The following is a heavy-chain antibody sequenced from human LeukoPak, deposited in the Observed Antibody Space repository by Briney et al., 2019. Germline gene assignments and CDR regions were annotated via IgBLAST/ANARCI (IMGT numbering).Heavy chain of an antibody. CDR1: GFTFSSYW. J-gene: IGHJ6*02. CDR2: IKQDGSEK. CDR3: ARDRLYYDSSAMDV. Sequence: GGSLRLSCAASGFTFSSYWMSWVRQAPGKGLEWVANIKQDGSEKYYVDSVKGRFTISRDNAKNSLYLQMNSLRAEDTAVYYCARDRLYYDSSAMDVWGQGTTVTVSS. V-gene: IGHV3-7*01. D-gene: IGHD3-22*01.